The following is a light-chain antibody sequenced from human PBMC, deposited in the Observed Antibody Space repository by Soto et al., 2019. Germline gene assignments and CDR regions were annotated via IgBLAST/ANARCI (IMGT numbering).Light chain of an antibody. CDR3: NSFTTSNNYV. CDR2: GVT. J-gene: IGLJ1*01. CDR1: ISDVAYYNY. V-gene: IGLV2-14*01. Sequence: QYVLTQPASVSGSPGQSITISCTGTISDVAYYNYVSWYQQHPDRAPKLLIYGVTNRPSGVSNRFSGSKSGNTASLTISGLQAEDEADYYCNSFTTSNNYVFGTGTKVSV.